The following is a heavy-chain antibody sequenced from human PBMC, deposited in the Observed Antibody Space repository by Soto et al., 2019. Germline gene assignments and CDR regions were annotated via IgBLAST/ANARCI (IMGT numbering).Heavy chain of an antibody. J-gene: IGHJ4*01. D-gene: IGHD2-8*01. CDR2: VYYIGSP. V-gene: IGHV4-59*01. Sequence: QVQLQESGPGLVKPSETLSLTCTVSGDSISDYYWNWIRQPPGKGLEWIGYVYYIGSPNYNPSLKSRVTMSVDTSKNQFSLKLSSVTAADTAVYYCARTPRSMMVYAISQWGHGTLVTVSS. CDR1: GDSISDYY. CDR3: ARTPRSMMVYAISQ.